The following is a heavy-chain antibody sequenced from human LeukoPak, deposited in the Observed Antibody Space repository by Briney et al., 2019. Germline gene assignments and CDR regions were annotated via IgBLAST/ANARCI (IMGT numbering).Heavy chain of an antibody. CDR2: IIPILGIA. Sequence: ASVKVSCKASGGTFSSYAISWVRQAPGQGLEWMGRIIPILGIANYAQKFQGRVTITADKSTSTAYMELSSLRSEDTAVYYCAREDITGTAMDDYWGQGTLVTVSS. J-gene: IGHJ4*02. CDR3: AREDITGTAMDDY. D-gene: IGHD1-20*01. CDR1: GGTFSSYA. V-gene: IGHV1-69*04.